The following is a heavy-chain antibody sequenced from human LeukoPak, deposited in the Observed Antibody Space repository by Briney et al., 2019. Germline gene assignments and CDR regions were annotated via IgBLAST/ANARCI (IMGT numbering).Heavy chain of an antibody. V-gene: IGHV3-30-3*01. D-gene: IGHD5-18*01. CDR1: GSTFSSYA. CDR3: ARDSGYSYGTFDY. J-gene: IGHJ4*02. CDR2: ISYDGSNK. Sequence: GGSLRLSCAASGSTFSSYAMHWVRQAPGKGLEWVAVISYDGSNKYYADSVKGRFTISRDNSKNTLYLQMNSLRAEDTAVYYCARDSGYSYGTFDYWGQGTLVTVSS.